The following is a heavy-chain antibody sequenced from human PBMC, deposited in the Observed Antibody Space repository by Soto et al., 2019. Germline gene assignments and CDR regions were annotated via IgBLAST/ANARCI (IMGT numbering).Heavy chain of an antibody. CDR3: AKEGTVRSSGDLFDS. CDR1: GFTFSSYG. V-gene: IGHV3-23*01. J-gene: IGHJ4*02. Sequence: EVELLESGGDLVQPGGSLRLSCAASGFTFSSYGMNWVRQAPGKGLEWVSAIGGYANTYYADSVKGRFTISRDDSRNTVYLQLDSLRVDDTAVYYCAKEGTVRSSGDLFDSWGQGTLVTVSS. CDR2: IGGYANT. D-gene: IGHD3-10*01.